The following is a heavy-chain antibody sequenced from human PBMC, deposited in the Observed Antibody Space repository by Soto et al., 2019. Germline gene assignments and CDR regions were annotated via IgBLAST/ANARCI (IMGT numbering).Heavy chain of an antibody. CDR1: GGSISSSSYY. J-gene: IGHJ6*02. V-gene: IGHV4-39*01. D-gene: IGHD2-15*01. CDR3: ARRRDCSGGSCSHYYYYGMDV. Sequence: SETLSLTCTVSGGSISSSSYYWGWIRQPPGKGLEWIGSIYYSGSTYYNPSLKSRVTISVDTSKNQFSLKLSSVTAADTAVYYCARRRDCSGGSCSHYYYYGMDVWGQGTTVTVSS. CDR2: IYYSGST.